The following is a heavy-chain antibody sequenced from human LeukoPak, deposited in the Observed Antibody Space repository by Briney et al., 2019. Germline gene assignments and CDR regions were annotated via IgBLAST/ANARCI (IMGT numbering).Heavy chain of an antibody. CDR2: IYWDDDK. J-gene: IGHJ5*02. CDR1: GFSLSTSGVG. D-gene: IGHD3-10*01. V-gene: IGHV2-5*02. Sequence: SGPTLVKPTQTLTLTCTFSGFSLSTSGVGVGCIRQPPGKALEWLALIYWDDDKRYSPYLKSRLTITKDTSKNQVVLTMTNMDPVDTATYYCAHSGPELLWFGEFLTFDPWGQGTLVTVSS. CDR3: AHSGPELLWFGEFLTFDP.